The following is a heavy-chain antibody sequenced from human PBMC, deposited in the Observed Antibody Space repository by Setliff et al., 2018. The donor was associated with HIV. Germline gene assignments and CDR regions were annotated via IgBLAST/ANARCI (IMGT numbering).Heavy chain of an antibody. CDR1: GFTFSTYG. CDR2: IWYDGSNK. V-gene: IGHV3-33*01. Sequence: GGSLRLSCAASGFTFSTYGMYWVRQAPGKGLEWVAVIWYDGSNKYYADSVQGRFTISRDNSKNTLYLQMNSLRADDTAIYYCAGEGVVITRNAFDIWGLGTMVTVSS. CDR3: AGEGVVITRNAFDI. J-gene: IGHJ3*02. D-gene: IGHD3-3*01.